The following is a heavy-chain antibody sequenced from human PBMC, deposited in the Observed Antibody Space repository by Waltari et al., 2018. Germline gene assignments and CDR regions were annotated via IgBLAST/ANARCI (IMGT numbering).Heavy chain of an antibody. V-gene: IGHV4-39*07. Sequence: QLQLQESGPGLVKPSETLSLTCTVSGGSISSSSYYRGWIRQPPGKGLEWIGSIYYSGSTYYNPSLKSRVTISVDTSKNQFSLKLSSVTAADTAVYYCARDRVVAAIYGMDVWGQGTTVTVSS. CDR3: ARDRVVAAIYGMDV. J-gene: IGHJ6*02. CDR2: IYYSGST. D-gene: IGHD2-15*01. CDR1: GGSISSSSYY.